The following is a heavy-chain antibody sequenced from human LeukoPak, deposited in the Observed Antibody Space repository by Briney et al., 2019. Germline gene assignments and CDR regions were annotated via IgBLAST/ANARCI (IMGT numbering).Heavy chain of an antibody. J-gene: IGHJ4*02. D-gene: IGHD1-26*01. CDR1: GFTFSSYS. CDR2: ISSSSTI. CDR3: ARDPSGSYLCERDYFDY. Sequence: AGGSLRLSCAASGFTFSSYSMNWVRQAPGKGLEWVSYISSSSTIYYADSVKGRFTISRDNAKNSLYLQMNSLRAEGTAVYYCARDPSGSYLCERDYFDYWGQGTLVTVSS. V-gene: IGHV3-48*04.